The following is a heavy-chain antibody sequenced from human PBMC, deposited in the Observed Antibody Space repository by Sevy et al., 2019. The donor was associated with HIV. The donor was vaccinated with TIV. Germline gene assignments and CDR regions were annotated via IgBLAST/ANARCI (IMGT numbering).Heavy chain of an antibody. CDR2: ISAYNGNT. CDR1: GYTFTSYG. J-gene: IGHJ6*02. V-gene: IGHV1-18*01. Sequence: ASVKVSCKASGYTFTSYGISWVRQAPGQGLEWMGWISAYNGNTNYAQKLQGRVTMTTDTSTSTAYMELRSLRSDDTAVYYCARETYCSSTSCYGMDVWGQWTTVTVSS. D-gene: IGHD2-2*01. CDR3: ARETYCSSTSCYGMDV.